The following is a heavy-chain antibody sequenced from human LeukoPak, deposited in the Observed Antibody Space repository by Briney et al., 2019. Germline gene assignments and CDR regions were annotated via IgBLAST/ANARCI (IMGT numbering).Heavy chain of an antibody. Sequence: GTSVKVSCKASGYTFTDYFIHWVRQAPGQGLEWMGWISAYNGNTNYAQKLQGRVTMTTDTSTSTAYMELRSLRSDDTAVYYCARDLRSWTANFDSWGQGTLVTVSS. CDR2: ISAYNGNT. V-gene: IGHV1-18*04. D-gene: IGHD1-26*01. CDR3: ARDLRSWTANFDS. J-gene: IGHJ4*02. CDR1: GYTFTDYF.